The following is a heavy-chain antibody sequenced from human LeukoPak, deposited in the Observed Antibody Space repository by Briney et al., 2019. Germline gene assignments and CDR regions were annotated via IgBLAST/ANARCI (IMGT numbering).Heavy chain of an antibody. CDR3: ARDTPIVVVPAAPPHYYMDV. V-gene: IGHV4-4*07. J-gene: IGHJ6*03. CDR2: IYTSGST. D-gene: IGHD2-2*01. Sequence: SETLSLTCTVSGGSISSYYWSWIRQPAGKVLEWIGRIYTSGSTNYNPSLKSRVTMSVDTSKNQFSLKLSSVTAADTAVYYCARDTPIVVVPAAPPHYYMDVWGKGTTVTVSS. CDR1: GGSISSYY.